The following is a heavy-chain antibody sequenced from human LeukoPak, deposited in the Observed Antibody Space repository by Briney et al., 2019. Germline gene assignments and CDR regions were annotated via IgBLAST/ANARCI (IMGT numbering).Heavy chain of an antibody. CDR3: ARSHTQKEFCGGGRCYPTVCWFDP. CDR1: GYTFINND. CDR2: INPKNGNR. V-gene: IGHV1-8*01. Sequence: ASVKVSCKASGYTFINNDINWVRQAPGQGLEWMAWINPKNGNRDYAQSFQGRVTMTTDISINTAYLELSSLRSEDTAVYYCARSHTQKEFCGGGRCYPTVCWFDPWGQGTLVTVS. D-gene: IGHD2-15*01. J-gene: IGHJ5*02.